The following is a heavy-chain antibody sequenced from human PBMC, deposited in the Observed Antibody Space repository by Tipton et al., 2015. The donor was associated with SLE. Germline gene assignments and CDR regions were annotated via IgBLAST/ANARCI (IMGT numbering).Heavy chain of an antibody. CDR1: GGSLSNSY. J-gene: IGHJ2*01. CDR3: ARRIPHHYYFDL. CDR2: IFYTGSA. V-gene: IGHV4-59*01. D-gene: IGHD1-26*01. Sequence: TLSLTCSVSGGSLSNSYWIWIRQSPGKGLEWVGSIFYTGSAHYNPSLTERVTISLDTSKSHFSLRLTSVTAADTAVYFCARRIPHHYYFDLWGRGTLVTVSS.